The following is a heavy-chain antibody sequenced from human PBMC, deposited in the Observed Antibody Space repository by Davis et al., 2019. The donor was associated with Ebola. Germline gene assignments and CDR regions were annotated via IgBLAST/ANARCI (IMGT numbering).Heavy chain of an antibody. D-gene: IGHD6-13*01. J-gene: IGHJ6*02. CDR2: INSDGSST. CDR3: AKDIAAAGTGDLYYYYYGMDV. Sequence: GESLKISCAASGFTFSSYWMHWVRQAPGKGLVWVSRINSDGSSTSYADSVKGRFTISRDNAKNSLYLQMNSLRAEDTALYYCAKDIAAAGTGDLYYYYYGMDVWGQGTTVTVSS. CDR1: GFTFSSYW. V-gene: IGHV3-74*01.